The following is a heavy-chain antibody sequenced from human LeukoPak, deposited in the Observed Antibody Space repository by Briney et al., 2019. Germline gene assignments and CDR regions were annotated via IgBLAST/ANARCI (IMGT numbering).Heavy chain of an antibody. CDR2: INPNSGGT. D-gene: IGHD3-10*01. CDR1: GYTFTGYY. J-gene: IGHJ4*02. Sequence: ASVKVSCKASGYTFTGYYMHWVRQAPGQGLEWMGWINPNSGGTNYAQKFQGRVTMTRDTSISTAYMELSRLRSDDTAVYYCARGTGNYYGSGGKLDYWGQGTLVTVSS. V-gene: IGHV1-2*02. CDR3: ARGTGNYYGSGGKLDY.